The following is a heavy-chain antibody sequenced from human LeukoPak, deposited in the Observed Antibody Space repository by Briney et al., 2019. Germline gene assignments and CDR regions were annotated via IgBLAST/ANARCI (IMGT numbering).Heavy chain of an antibody. CDR3: ARETGSAVGSTDFDY. CDR2: ISGSSPAT. D-gene: IGHD4-17*01. Sequence: GGSLRLSCVASGFPFSSYTLSWVRQAPGKGLEWVSAISGSSPATYYSGSVKGRFTISRDNSKNTLYLQMNSLRAEDTAVYYCARETGSAVGSTDFDYWGQGTLVTVSS. CDR1: GFPFSSYT. V-gene: IGHV3-23*01. J-gene: IGHJ4*02.